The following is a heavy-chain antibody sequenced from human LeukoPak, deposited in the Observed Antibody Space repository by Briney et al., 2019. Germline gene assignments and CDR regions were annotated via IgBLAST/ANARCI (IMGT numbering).Heavy chain of an antibody. J-gene: IGHJ4*02. D-gene: IGHD6-19*01. CDR2: INSDGSST. CDR1: GFTFSSYW. CDR3: ASTGIAVAGTYY. Sequence: GGSLRLSCAASGFTFSSYWMHWVRHAPGKGLVWVSRINSDGSSTSYADSVKGRFTISRDNAKNTLYLQMNSLRAEDTAVYYCASTGIAVAGTYYWGQGTLVTVSS. V-gene: IGHV3-74*01.